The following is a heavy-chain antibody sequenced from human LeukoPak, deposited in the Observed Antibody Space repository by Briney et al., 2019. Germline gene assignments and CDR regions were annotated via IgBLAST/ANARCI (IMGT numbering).Heavy chain of an antibody. V-gene: IGHV4-31*03. Sequence: PSETLSLTCTVSGGSISSGGYYWSWIRQHPGKGLEWIGHIYYSGSTYYNPSLKSRVTISVDTSKNQFSLKLSSVTAADTAVYYCARGRTYYDILTGYDSNWFDPWGQGTLVTVSS. CDR2: IYYSGST. J-gene: IGHJ5*02. D-gene: IGHD3-9*01. CDR1: GGSISSGGYY. CDR3: ARGRTYYDILTGYDSNWFDP.